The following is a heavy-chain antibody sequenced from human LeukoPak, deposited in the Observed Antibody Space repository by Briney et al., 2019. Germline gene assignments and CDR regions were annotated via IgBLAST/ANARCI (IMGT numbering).Heavy chain of an antibody. Sequence: GGSLRLSCAASGFTFSSYYMNWVRQAPGKGLEWPSYISSSSSTIYYADSVKGRFTISRDNSKNSLYLQMNSLRTEDTALYYCAKDIRWLVPLYGMDVWGQGTTVTVSS. CDR1: GFTFSSYY. D-gene: IGHD6-19*01. J-gene: IGHJ6*02. V-gene: IGHV3-48*04. CDR3: AKDIRWLVPLYGMDV. CDR2: ISSSSSTI.